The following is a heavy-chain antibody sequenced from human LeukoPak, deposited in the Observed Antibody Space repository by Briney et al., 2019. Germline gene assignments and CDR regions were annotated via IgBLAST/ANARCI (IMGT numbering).Heavy chain of an antibody. J-gene: IGHJ4*02. D-gene: IGHD5-18*01. V-gene: IGHV4-59*12. CDR3: ARGRGYSYGRYFDY. Sequence: SETLSLTCTVSGGSISSYYWSWIRQPAGKGLEWIGYIYYSGSTYYNPSLKSRVTISVDTSKNQFSLKLSSVTAADTAVYYCARGRGYSYGRYFDYWGQGTLVTVSS. CDR1: GGSISSYY. CDR2: IYYSGST.